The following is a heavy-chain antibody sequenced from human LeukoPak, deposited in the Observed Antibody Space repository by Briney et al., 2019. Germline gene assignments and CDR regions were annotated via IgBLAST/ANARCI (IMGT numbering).Heavy chain of an antibody. Sequence: SETLSLTCSVSGGSISSYYWSWIRQPPGKGLEWIGYIYYSGSTNYNPSLKSRVTISVDTSKNQFSLRLSSVTAADTAVYYCARAGRWEGRPHAFDIWGQGTMVTVSS. J-gene: IGHJ3*02. CDR1: GGSISSYY. D-gene: IGHD1-26*01. CDR2: IYYSGST. V-gene: IGHV4-59*01. CDR3: ARAGRWEGRPHAFDI.